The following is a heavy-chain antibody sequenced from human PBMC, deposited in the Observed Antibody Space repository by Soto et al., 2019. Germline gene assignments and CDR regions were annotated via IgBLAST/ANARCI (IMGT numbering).Heavy chain of an antibody. Sequence: QVQLVQSGAEVKKPGSSVKVSCKASGGTFSRYTITWVRQAPGQGLEWMGGITPMFGTPNYAQKFQGRVTITADDSTSTAYMELSSLRSEDTAMYYCARDGTLYDSSAYYYLYWGQGTLVTVSS. CDR2: ITPMFGTP. V-gene: IGHV1-69*01. CDR1: GGTFSRYT. J-gene: IGHJ4*02. D-gene: IGHD3-22*01. CDR3: ARDGTLYDSSAYYYLY.